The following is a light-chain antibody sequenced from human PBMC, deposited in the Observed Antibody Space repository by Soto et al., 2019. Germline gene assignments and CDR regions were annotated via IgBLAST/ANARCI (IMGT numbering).Light chain of an antibody. J-gene: IGKJ3*01. CDR3: QQFKTLPPFFT. Sequence: DSQLTQSPSFLSASVGDRVTITCRASQGIRSYLAWYRRRPGKAPELLIYGASTLRPGGASRFSGSGSGTVFTLTISSLQPEDFATYFCQQFKTLPPFFTFGPGTKVDIK. V-gene: IGKV1-9*01. CDR2: GAS. CDR1: QGIRSY.